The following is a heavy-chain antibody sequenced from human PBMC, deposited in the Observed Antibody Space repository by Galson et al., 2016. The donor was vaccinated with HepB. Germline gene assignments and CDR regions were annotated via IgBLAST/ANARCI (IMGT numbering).Heavy chain of an antibody. CDR1: GFTFNNYA. J-gene: IGHJ4*02. Sequence: SLRLSCAASGFTFNNYAMNWVRQAPGKGLEWVSVISGSGDTSYYADSVKGRFTISRDNSKNTLFLQMNILRAEATAVYYCASYCSSVSCSELSPNWGQGILVTVYS. D-gene: IGHD2-15*01. CDR2: ISGSGDTS. CDR3: ASYCSSVSCSELSPN. V-gene: IGHV3-23*01.